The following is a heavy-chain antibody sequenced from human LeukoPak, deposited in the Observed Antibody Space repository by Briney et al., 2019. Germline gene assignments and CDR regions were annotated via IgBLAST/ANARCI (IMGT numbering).Heavy chain of an antibody. Sequence: GGSLRLSCAASGFIVSSNYMNWVRQAPGKGLEWVSVIYSGGSTYYADSVKGRFTVFRHNSKNTLFLQMNSLRAEDTAVYYCAGIVVATDAFDIWGQGTMVTVSS. CDR3: AGIVVATDAFDI. D-gene: IGHD1-26*01. J-gene: IGHJ3*02. V-gene: IGHV3-53*04. CDR1: GFIVSSNY. CDR2: IYSGGST.